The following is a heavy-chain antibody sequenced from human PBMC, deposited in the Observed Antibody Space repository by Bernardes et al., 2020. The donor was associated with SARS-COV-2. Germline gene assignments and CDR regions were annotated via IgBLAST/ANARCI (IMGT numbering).Heavy chain of an antibody. CDR2: ISDDGNSK. V-gene: IGHV3-30*03. CDR1: GFT. Sequence: GGSLRLSCAVSGFTIHWVRQAPGKGLEWVAAISDDGNSKYYVDSVRGRFTVSRDNSKNTLYLQMNSLRAEDTAVYYCVREGPHSSGRCGYFDYWGQGTLVTVSS. D-gene: IGHD6-19*01. CDR3: VREGPHSSGRCGYFDY. J-gene: IGHJ4*02.